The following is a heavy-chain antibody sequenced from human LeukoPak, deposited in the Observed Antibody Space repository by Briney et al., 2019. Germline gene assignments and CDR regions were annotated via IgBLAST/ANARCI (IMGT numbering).Heavy chain of an antibody. Sequence: SETLSLTCVVSGGSVSGYYWGWIRQPPGRGLEWIGYVYYSGSTNYNPSFKSRITISVDTSRNQFSLQLSSVTAADTAVYYCARDQLRYSSGYKPLDYWGQGTLVTVSS. CDR2: VYYSGST. CDR3: ARDQLRYSSGYKPLDY. V-gene: IGHV4-59*02. D-gene: IGHD6-19*01. J-gene: IGHJ4*02. CDR1: GGSVSGYY.